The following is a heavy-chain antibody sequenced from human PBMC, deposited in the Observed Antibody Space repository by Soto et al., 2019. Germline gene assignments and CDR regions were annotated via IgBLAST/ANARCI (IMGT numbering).Heavy chain of an antibody. D-gene: IGHD2-2*01. CDR3: ARVVVVVPAAFYYYYYYGMDV. J-gene: IGHJ6*02. Sequence: SETLSLTCAVYGGSFSGYYWSWIRQPPGKGLEWIGEINHSGSTNYNPSLKSRVTISVDTSKNQFSLKLSSVTAADTAVYYCARVVVVVPAAFYYYYYYGMDVWGQGTTVTVSS. CDR1: GGSFSGYY. V-gene: IGHV4-34*01. CDR2: INHSGST.